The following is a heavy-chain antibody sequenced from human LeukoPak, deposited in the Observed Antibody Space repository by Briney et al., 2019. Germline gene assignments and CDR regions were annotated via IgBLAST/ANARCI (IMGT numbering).Heavy chain of an antibody. CDR1: GFTFSSYA. J-gene: IGHJ4*02. CDR3: AKTPNPSGYDSLDY. V-gene: IGHV3-23*01. Sequence: GGSLRLSCAASGFTFSSYAMSWVRQAPGKGLEWVSAISGSGGSTYYADSVKGRSTISRDNSKNTLYLQMNSLRAEDTAVYYCAKTPNPSGYDSLDYWGQGTLVTVSS. D-gene: IGHD5-12*01. CDR2: ISGSGGST.